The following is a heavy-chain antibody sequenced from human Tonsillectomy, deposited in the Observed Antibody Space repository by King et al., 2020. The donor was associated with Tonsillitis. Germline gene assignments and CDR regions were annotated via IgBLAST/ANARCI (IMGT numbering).Heavy chain of an antibody. CDR2: INSDGSGT. CDR3: ASDWSYGMDV. D-gene: IGHD2-8*02. J-gene: IGHJ6*02. Sequence: VQLVESGGGLVQPGGSLRLSCAASGFTFNTRWMHWVRQGPGKGLLWVSHINSDGSGTSYVDSVRGRFTISRDNAKNTVYLQMESLRAEDTAVYYCASDWSYGMDVWGQGTTATVSS. CDR1: GFTFNTRW. V-gene: IGHV3-74*01.